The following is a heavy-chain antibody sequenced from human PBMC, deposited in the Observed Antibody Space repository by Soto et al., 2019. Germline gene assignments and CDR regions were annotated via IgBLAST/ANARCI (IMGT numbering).Heavy chain of an antibody. CDR2: IKSKTDGGTT. CDR3: TTDIRNYYDSSGYHW. CDR1: GFTFTTAW. J-gene: IGHJ4*02. D-gene: IGHD3-22*01. Sequence: GGSLRLSCAASGFTFTTAWMNWVRQAPGKGLEWVGRIKSKTDGGTTDYAAPVKGRFTISRDDSKNTLYLQMNSLKTEDTAVYYCTTDIRNYYDSSGYHWWGQGTLVTVSS. V-gene: IGHV3-15*07.